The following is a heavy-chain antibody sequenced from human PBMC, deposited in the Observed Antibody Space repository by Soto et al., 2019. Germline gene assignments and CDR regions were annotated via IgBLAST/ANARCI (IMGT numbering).Heavy chain of an antibody. CDR1: GFTFSNYA. Sequence: GGSLRLSCAASGFTFSNYAMDWVRQAPGKGLEWVSAISNSFSDGNTHYADSVKGRFTISRDNDKNTVFLEMNSLTVEDTAVYYCAKVFSPEGGNYFDHWGLGTLVTVSS. J-gene: IGHJ4*02. CDR2: ISNSFSDGNT. CDR3: AKVFSPEGGNYFDH. V-gene: IGHV3-23*01.